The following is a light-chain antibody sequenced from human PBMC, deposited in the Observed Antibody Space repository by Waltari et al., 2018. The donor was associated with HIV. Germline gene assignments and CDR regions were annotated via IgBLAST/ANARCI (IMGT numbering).Light chain of an antibody. Sequence: QSVLTQPRSVSGSPGQSVTISCTRTSSDVGGYQYVSWYQQHPGQAPKVMIYDVTKRPSGVPDRFSGSKSGNTASLTISGLQAEDEADYYCCSYAGSYFVVFGGGTKLTVL. V-gene: IGLV2-11*01. CDR1: SSDVGGYQY. J-gene: IGLJ2*01. CDR2: DVT. CDR3: CSYAGSYFVV.